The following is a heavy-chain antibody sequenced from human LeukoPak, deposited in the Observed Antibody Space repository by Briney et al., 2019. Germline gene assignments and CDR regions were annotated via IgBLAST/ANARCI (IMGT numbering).Heavy chain of an antibody. Sequence: PGGSLRLSCAASGFTFSDYSMNWVRQAPGKGLEWVSSISRRSRHVYYAGSVKGRFTISRDDARNSLYLQMNSLRAEDMAVYFCVRDLLGSGSTTAYLYHWGQGTLVIVSS. CDR1: GFTFSDYS. V-gene: IGHV3-21*01. D-gene: IGHD3-10*01. J-gene: IGHJ1*01. CDR2: ISRRSRHV. CDR3: VRDLLGSGSTTAYLYH.